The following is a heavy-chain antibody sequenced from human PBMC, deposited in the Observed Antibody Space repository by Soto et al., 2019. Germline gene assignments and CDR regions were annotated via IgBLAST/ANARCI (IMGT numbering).Heavy chain of an antibody. D-gene: IGHD3-10*01. J-gene: IGHJ4*02. Sequence: ASVKVSCKVSGYTLTELSMHWVRQAPGKGLEWMGGFDPEDGETIYAQKFQGRVTMTEDTSTDTAYMELRSLRSDDTAVYYCARDLGILWFGELSYRYYFDYWGQGTLVTVSS. CDR2: FDPEDGET. CDR1: GYTLTELS. V-gene: IGHV1-24*01. CDR3: ARDLGILWFGELSYRYYFDY.